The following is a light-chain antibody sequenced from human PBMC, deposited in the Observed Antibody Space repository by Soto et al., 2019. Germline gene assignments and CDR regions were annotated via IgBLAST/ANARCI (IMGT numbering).Light chain of an antibody. Sequence: QSVLTQPPSVSGSPGQSITISCTGTSSDVGGYNYVSWYQQHPVKAPKLMIYEVSNRPSGVSNRFSGSKSGNTASLTISGLQAEDEADYYCSSYTSSSTYVFGTGTKATVL. J-gene: IGLJ1*01. CDR1: SSDVGGYNY. CDR3: SSYTSSSTYV. CDR2: EVS. V-gene: IGLV2-14*01.